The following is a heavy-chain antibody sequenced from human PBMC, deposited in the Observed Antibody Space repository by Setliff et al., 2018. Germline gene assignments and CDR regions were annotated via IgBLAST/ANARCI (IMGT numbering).Heavy chain of an antibody. CDR2: INHSGST. CDR3: ARGGGSVLPNYYYFNYMDV. D-gene: IGHD2-15*01. Sequence: SETLSLTCAVYGGSFSGYYWSWIRQPPGKGLEWIGEINHSGSTNYNQSLKSRVTLSVDTSKNQFSLQLTSVTAADTAIYYCARGGGSVLPNYYYFNYMDVW. CDR1: GGSFSGYY. V-gene: IGHV4-34*01. J-gene: IGHJ6*03.